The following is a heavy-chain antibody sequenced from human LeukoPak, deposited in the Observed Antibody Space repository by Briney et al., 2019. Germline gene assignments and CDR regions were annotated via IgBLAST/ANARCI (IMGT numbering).Heavy chain of an antibody. CDR3: ARRGTDYCTPSSCHPNWFAP. CDR1: GFTFSSYA. V-gene: IGHV3-30-3*01. J-gene: IGHJ5*02. D-gene: IGHD4-11*01. CDR2: ISYDGSNK. Sequence: GGSLRLSCAASGFTFSSYAMHWGRQAPGKGLEWVAVISYDGSNKYYADSVKGRFTISRDNVKNSLYLQMNSLRAEDTAVYFCARRGTDYCTPSSCHPNWFAPWGQGTQVTVSS.